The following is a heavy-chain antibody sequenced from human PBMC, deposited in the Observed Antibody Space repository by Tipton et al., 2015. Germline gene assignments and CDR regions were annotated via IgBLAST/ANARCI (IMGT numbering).Heavy chain of an antibody. CDR3: ARDGVRIGGDYDISGYVDYYGMDV. CDR2: ISDSGGST. Sequence: GSLRLSCAASAFTFSNYAMSWVRQAPGKGLEWVSTISDSGGSTYYVDSVKGRFSISRDNSKNTLYLQMNSLRDEDTAVYYCARDGVRIGGDYDISGYVDYYGMDVWGQGTTVTVSS. J-gene: IGHJ6*02. D-gene: IGHD3-22*01. V-gene: IGHV3-23*01. CDR1: AFTFSNYA.